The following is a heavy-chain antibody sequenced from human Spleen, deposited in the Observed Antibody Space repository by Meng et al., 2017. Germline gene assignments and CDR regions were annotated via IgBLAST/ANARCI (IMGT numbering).Heavy chain of an antibody. CDR3: AREMPMTCYFDQ. CDR1: GFTFTTYF. V-gene: IGHV1-46*01. Sequence: QVQLVQSGAEVKKPGGELKRSCETSGFTFTTYFMHWLRQAPGQGLQWMGLFNPNGDVTTYSPRFQGRITLTGDTSTSTLYMELSSLTSDDTAVYYCAREMPMTCYFDQWGQGTLVTVSS. J-gene: IGHJ4*03. D-gene: IGHD3-22*01. CDR2: FNPNGDVT.